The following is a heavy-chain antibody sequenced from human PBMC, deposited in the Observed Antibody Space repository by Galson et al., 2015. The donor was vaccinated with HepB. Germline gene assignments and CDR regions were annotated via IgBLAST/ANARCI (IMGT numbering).Heavy chain of an antibody. V-gene: IGHV1-2*02. CDR1: GYTFTAYY. CDR3: AAAYSSSWYDPGDFHAFDI. J-gene: IGHJ3*02. Sequence: SVKVSCKASGYTFTAYYMHWVRQAPGQGFQWMGWMNPNSGGTNYAQKFQGRVTMTRDTSTSTAYMELRSLRSDDTAVYYCAAAYSSSWYDPGDFHAFDIWGQGTMVTVSS. D-gene: IGHD6-13*01. CDR2: MNPNSGGT.